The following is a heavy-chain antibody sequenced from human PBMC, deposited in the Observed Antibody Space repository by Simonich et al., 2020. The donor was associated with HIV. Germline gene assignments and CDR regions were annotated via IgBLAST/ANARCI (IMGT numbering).Heavy chain of an antibody. CDR3: ARAGSITMVRGAEGYYGLDV. D-gene: IGHD3-10*01. Sequence: QVQLLQSGAEVKKPGSSVKVSCKASGGTFSSYGISWVRQAPGQGLEWMGGIIPLLGKAYYAQKFQGRVTITADKSTSTAYMELSSLRSEDTAVYYCARAGSITMVRGAEGYYGLDVWGQGTTVTVSS. CDR2: IIPLLGKA. CDR1: GGTFSSYG. V-gene: IGHV1-69*06. J-gene: IGHJ6*02.